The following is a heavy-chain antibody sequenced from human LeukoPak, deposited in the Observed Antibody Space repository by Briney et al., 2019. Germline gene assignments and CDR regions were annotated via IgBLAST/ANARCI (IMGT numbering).Heavy chain of an antibody. Sequence: GRSLRLSCAASGFTFSSYGMHWVRRAPGKGLEWVAVIWYDGSNKYYADSVKGRFTISRDNSKNTLYLQMNSLRAEDTAVYYCARDQRGFDDFWSGYFLGAFDIWGQGTMVTVSS. J-gene: IGHJ3*02. CDR3: ARDQRGFDDFWSGYFLGAFDI. CDR2: IWYDGSNK. CDR1: GFTFSSYG. D-gene: IGHD3-3*01. V-gene: IGHV3-33*01.